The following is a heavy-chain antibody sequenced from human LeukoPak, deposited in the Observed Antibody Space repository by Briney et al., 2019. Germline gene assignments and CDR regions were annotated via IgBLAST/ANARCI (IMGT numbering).Heavy chain of an antibody. CDR3: ARHDGYFDWSTFDY. D-gene: IGHD3-9*01. V-gene: IGHV4-39*01. Sequence: SETLSLTCTASGGSISSSSYYWGWIRQPPGKGLEWIGSIYYSGSTYYNPSLKSRVTISVDTSKNQFSLKLSSVTAADTAVYYCARHDGYFDWSTFDYWGQGTLVTVSS. CDR1: GGSISSSSYY. J-gene: IGHJ4*02. CDR2: IYYSGST.